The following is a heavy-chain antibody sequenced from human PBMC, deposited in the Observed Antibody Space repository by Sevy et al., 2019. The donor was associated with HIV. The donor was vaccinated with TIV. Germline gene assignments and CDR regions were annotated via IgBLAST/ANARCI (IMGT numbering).Heavy chain of an antibody. Sequence: GGSLRLSCAASGFTLSDYAMHWVRQAPGKGLEYVSGISSHGGYIFYANSVKGRFTISRDTSRNTLYLKMGSLRGEDMAVYYCAREDRAEAGTGGFDYWGLGTLVTVSS. J-gene: IGHJ4*02. CDR3: AREDRAEAGTGGFDY. V-gene: IGHV3-64*01. CDR2: ISSHGGYI. D-gene: IGHD6-19*01. CDR1: GFTLSDYA.